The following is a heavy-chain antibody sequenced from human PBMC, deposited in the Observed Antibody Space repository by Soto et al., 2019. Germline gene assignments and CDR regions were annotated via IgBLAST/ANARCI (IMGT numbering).Heavy chain of an antibody. Sequence: ASVKVSCKGSGYTFTSYAMHWVRQAPGQRLEWMGWINAGNGNTKYSQKFQGRVTITGDTSASTAYMELSSLRSEDTAVYYCARAVAVPADFAYWGQGTLVTVSS. J-gene: IGHJ4*02. CDR3: ARAVAVPADFAY. CDR1: GYTFTSYA. CDR2: INAGNGNT. V-gene: IGHV1-3*01. D-gene: IGHD6-19*01.